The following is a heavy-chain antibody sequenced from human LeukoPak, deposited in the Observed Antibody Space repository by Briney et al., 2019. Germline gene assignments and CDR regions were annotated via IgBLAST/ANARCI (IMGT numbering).Heavy chain of an antibody. CDR2: IYYSGST. Sequence: PSETLSLTCTVSGGSISSYYWGWIRQPPGKGLEWIGSIYYSGSTYYNPSLKSRVTISVDTSKNQFSLKLSSVTAADTAVYYCARHQPPYSSGWYYFDYWGQGTLVTVSS. CDR1: GGSISSYY. J-gene: IGHJ4*02. CDR3: ARHQPPYSSGWYYFDY. V-gene: IGHV4-39*01. D-gene: IGHD6-19*01.